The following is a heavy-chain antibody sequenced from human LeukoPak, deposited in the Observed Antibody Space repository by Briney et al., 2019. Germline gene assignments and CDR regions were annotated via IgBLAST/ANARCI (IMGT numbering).Heavy chain of an antibody. CDR3: ASSGMYYDFWSGYYRDY. CDR1: GFTFSSYG. V-gene: IGHV3-33*01. Sequence: GRSLRLSCAASGFTFSSYGMHWVRQAPGKGLEWVAVIWYDGSNKYYADSVKGRFTISRDNSKNTLYLQMNSLRAEDTAVYYCASSGMYYDFWSGYYRDYWGQGTLVTVSS. J-gene: IGHJ4*02. CDR2: IWYDGSNK. D-gene: IGHD3-3*01.